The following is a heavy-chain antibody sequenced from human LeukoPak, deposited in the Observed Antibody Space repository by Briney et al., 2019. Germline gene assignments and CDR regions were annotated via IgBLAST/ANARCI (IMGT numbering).Heavy chain of an antibody. D-gene: IGHD2-8*02. Sequence: GGSLRLSCAASGFTFSSYAMTWVRQAPGKGLEWVSAISGSDGSTYYADSVKGRFTISRDDSQNTLYLQMNSLSAEDTAVYYCAKVETSGGANCYALDYWGQGTLVTVSS. CDR3: AKVETSGGANCYALDY. CDR1: GFTFSSYA. CDR2: ISGSDGST. J-gene: IGHJ4*02. V-gene: IGHV3-23*01.